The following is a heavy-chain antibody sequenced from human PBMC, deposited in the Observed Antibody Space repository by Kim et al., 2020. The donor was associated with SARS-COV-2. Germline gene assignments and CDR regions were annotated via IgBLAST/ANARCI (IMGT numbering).Heavy chain of an antibody. V-gene: IGHV3-74*01. Sequence: YADSGKGRFTISRDNAKNTLYQHMNSLRAEDTAVYYCARGGVYSYDSFDYWGQGTLVTVSS. CDR3: ARGGVYSYDSFDY. J-gene: IGHJ4*02. D-gene: IGHD5-18*01.